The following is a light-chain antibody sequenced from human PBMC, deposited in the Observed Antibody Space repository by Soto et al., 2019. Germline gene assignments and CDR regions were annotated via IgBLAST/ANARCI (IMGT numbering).Light chain of an antibody. J-gene: IGKJ5*01. Sequence: DIQMTQSPSTLSGSVGDRVTITCRASQTISSWLAWYQQKPGKAPKLLIYKASTLKSGVPSRSSGSGSGTEFILTISSLQHDDFANYYCQQSYSTHPITFGQGTRLEIK. CDR1: QTISSW. CDR3: QQSYSTHPIT. V-gene: IGKV1-5*03. CDR2: KAS.